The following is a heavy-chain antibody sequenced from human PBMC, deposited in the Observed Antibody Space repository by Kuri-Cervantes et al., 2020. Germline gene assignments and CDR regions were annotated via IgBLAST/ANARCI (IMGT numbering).Heavy chain of an antibody. D-gene: IGHD1-14*01. CDR1: GYTFTGYY. CDR2: INPNSGGT. V-gene: IGHV1-2*02. CDR3: ATDRNRNRYYYYYMDV. Sequence: ASVKVSCKASGYTFTGYYMHWVRQAPGQGLEWMGWINPNSGGTNYAQKFQGRVTMTEDTSTDTAYMELSSLRSEDTAVYYCATDRNRNRYYYYYMDVWGKGTTVTVSS. J-gene: IGHJ6*03.